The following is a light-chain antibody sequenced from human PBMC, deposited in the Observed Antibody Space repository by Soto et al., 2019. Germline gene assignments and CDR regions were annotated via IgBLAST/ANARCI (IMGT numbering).Light chain of an antibody. V-gene: IGKV3-15*01. CDR1: QTVDNT. CDR3: QHYNYWPYT. Sequence: EVVMTQSPATLSVSPGERATLSFSASQTVDNTLAWYQRKPGQAPRLLIYDASTRATGVPARFSGSGSGTDFTLTISSLQSEDFAVYYCQHYNYWPYTFGQGTKVDIK. CDR2: DAS. J-gene: IGKJ2*01.